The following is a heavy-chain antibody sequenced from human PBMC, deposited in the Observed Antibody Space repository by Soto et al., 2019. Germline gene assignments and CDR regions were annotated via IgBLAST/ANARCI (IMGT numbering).Heavy chain of an antibody. CDR3: ARAPYYDFWPPRFDP. CDR1: GFTFSSYW. V-gene: IGHV3-74*01. Sequence: PGGSLRLSCAASGFTFSSYWMHWVRQAPGKGLVWVSRINSDGSSTSYADSVKGRFTISRDNAKNTLYLQMNSLRAEDTAVYYCARAPYYDFWPPRFDPWGQGTLVTVSS. J-gene: IGHJ5*02. D-gene: IGHD3-3*01. CDR2: INSDGSST.